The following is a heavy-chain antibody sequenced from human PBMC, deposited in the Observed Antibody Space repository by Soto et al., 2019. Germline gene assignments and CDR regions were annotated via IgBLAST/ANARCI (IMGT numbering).Heavy chain of an antibody. CDR3: ARDPHLGIAVAVGWFDP. J-gene: IGHJ5*02. Sequence: GGSLRLSCAASGFTFSSYGMHWVRQAPGKGLEWVAVIWYDGSNIYYADSVKGRFTISRDNAKNTLYLQMNSLRAEDTAVYYCARDPHLGIAVAVGWFDPWGQGTLVTVSS. D-gene: IGHD6-19*01. CDR2: IWYDGSNI. V-gene: IGHV3-33*01. CDR1: GFTFSSYG.